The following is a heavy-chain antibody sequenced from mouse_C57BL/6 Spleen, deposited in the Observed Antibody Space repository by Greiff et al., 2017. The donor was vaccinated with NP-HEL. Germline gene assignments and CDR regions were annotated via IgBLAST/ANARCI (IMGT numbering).Heavy chain of an antibody. CDR3: ARITTVVAGNYFGC. Sequence: EVQLVESGGGLVKPGGSLKLSCAASGFTFSDYGMHWVRQAPEKGLEWVAYISSGSSTIYYADTVKGRFTISRDNAKNTLFLQMTSLRSEDTAVYYCARITTVVAGNYFGCWGQGTTLTVSS. D-gene: IGHD1-1*01. V-gene: IGHV5-17*01. J-gene: IGHJ2*01. CDR1: GFTFSDYG. CDR2: ISSGSSTI.